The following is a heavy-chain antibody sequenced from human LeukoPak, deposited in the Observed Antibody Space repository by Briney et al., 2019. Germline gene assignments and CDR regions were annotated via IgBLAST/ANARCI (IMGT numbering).Heavy chain of an antibody. V-gene: IGHV3-48*01. Sequence: GGPLRLSCAASGFTFSSHSMNWVRQAPGKGLEWVSYISSSSTIIHYADSVKGRFTISRDDAKNSLYLQMNSLRVEDTAVYYCARGVGETLSGWTLDYWGHGTLVAVSS. CDR1: GFTFSSHS. J-gene: IGHJ4*01. CDR3: ARGVGETLSGWTLDY. CDR2: ISSSSTII. D-gene: IGHD6-19*01.